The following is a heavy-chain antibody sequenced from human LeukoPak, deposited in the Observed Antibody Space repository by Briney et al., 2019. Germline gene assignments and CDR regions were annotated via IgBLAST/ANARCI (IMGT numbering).Heavy chain of an antibody. CDR3: ARDAVDIVVVPAADRNYYYYYYMDV. Sequence: SETLSLTCTVSGVSISSGGYYWSWIRQPPGKGLEWIGYIYYSGSTNYNPPLKSRVTISVDTSKNQFSLKLSSVTAADTAVYYCARDAVDIVVVPAADRNYYYYYYMDVWGKGTTVTVSS. CDR1: GVSISSGGYY. V-gene: IGHV4-61*08. J-gene: IGHJ6*03. D-gene: IGHD2-2*01. CDR2: IYYSGST.